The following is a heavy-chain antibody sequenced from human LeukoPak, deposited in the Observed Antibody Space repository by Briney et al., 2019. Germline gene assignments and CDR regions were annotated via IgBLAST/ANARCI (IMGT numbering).Heavy chain of an antibody. Sequence: SETLSLTCTVSGGSISNYYWNWIRQPPGKGLESIGYIYYTETTNYNPSLKSRVTISVDTSKNQFSLRLNSVTATDTAVYYCARSGTSRYYFYGVDVWGQGTTVTVSS. J-gene: IGHJ6*02. V-gene: IGHV4-59*08. CDR2: IYYTETT. D-gene: IGHD1/OR15-1a*01. CDR3: ARSGTSRYYFYGVDV. CDR1: GGSISNYY.